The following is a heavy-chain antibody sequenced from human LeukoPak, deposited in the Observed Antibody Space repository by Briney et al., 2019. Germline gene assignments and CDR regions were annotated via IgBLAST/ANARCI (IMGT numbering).Heavy chain of an antibody. CDR2: ISSSSSTI. Sequence: GGSLRLSCAASGFTFSSYSMNWVRQAPGKGLEWVSYISSSSSTIYYADSVKGRFTISRDNAKNSLYLQMNSLRAEDTAVYYCARVEQWLVQDYWGQGTLVTVSS. J-gene: IGHJ4*02. D-gene: IGHD6-19*01. V-gene: IGHV3-48*04. CDR3: ARVEQWLVQDY. CDR1: GFTFSSYS.